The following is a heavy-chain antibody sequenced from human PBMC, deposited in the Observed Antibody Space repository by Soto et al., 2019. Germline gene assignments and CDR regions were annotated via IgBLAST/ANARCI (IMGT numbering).Heavy chain of an antibody. CDR1: GYTFTNYA. J-gene: IGHJ4*02. V-gene: IGHV1-3*01. CDR2: IIAGNGNT. CDR3: ARDSGDYFPDFDS. D-gene: IGHD2-21*02. Sequence: QVQLVQSGAEVKKPGASVKVSCKASGYTFTNYAMHWVRQAPGQRLEWMGWIIAGNGNTKYSQNFQGRVTITGDTSASTAYMELSSLRSEDTAVYYCARDSGDYFPDFDSWGQGTLVTVSS.